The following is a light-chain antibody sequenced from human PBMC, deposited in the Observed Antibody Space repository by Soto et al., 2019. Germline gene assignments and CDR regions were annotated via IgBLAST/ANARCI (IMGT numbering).Light chain of an antibody. J-gene: IGLJ3*02. V-gene: IGLV2-14*01. Sequence: QSALTQPASVSGSPGQSITISCTGTSSDVGGYNYVSWYQHHPGKAPKLMIYEVSNRPSGVSNRFSGSKSGNTASLTISGLQAEDEADYYCCSYTSSNTLVFGGGTKVTVL. CDR3: CSYTSSNTLV. CDR2: EVS. CDR1: SSDVGGYNY.